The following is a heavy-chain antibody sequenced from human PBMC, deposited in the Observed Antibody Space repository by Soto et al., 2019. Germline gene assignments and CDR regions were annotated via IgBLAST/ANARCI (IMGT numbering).Heavy chain of an antibody. CDR2: IGTAVDT. CDR1: GFTFSGFD. Sequence: SGGSLRLSCEASGFTFSGFDMHWVRQPTGKGLEWVSSIGTAVDTYYAVSVKGRFTISRDNAKNSLSLQMNSLRAGDMAVYFCAKSQEIGTHFFDSWGQGTQVTFSS. CDR3: AKSQEIGTHFFDS. J-gene: IGHJ4*02. D-gene: IGHD6-13*01. V-gene: IGHV3-13*01.